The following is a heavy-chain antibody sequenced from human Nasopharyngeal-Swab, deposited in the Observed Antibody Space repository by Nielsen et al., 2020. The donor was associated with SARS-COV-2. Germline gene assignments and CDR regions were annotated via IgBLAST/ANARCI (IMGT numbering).Heavy chain of an antibody. D-gene: IGHD6-19*01. V-gene: IGHV1-46*01. CDR1: GYTFTSYY. CDR3: ARDQLTSSGWYGKWFQN. CDR2: INPSGGST. J-gene: IGHJ1*01. Sequence: ASVKVSCKASGYTFTSYYMHWVRQAPGQGLEWMGIINPSGGSTSYAQKFQGRVTMTRDTSTSTVYMELRSLRSEDTAVYYCARDQLTSSGWYGKWFQNWGQGALVTVSS.